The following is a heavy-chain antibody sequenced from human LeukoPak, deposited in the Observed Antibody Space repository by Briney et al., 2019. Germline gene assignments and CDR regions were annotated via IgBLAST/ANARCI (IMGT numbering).Heavy chain of an antibody. CDR1: GFTFSNAW. D-gene: IGHD3-22*01. CDR2: IKSKTDGGTT. CDR3: STTYYYDSSKGY. J-gene: IGHJ4*02. V-gene: IGHV3-15*07. Sequence: GWSLRLSCAASGFTFSNAWMNWVRQAPGKGLEWVGRIKSKTDGGTTDYAAPVKGRFTISRDDSKNTLYLQMNSLKTEDTAVYYCSTTYYYDSSKGYWGQGTLVTVSS.